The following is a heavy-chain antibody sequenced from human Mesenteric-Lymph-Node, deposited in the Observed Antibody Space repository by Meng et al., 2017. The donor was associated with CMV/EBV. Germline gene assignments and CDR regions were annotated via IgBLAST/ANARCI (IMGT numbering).Heavy chain of an antibody. J-gene: IGHJ4*02. CDR1: GFTFSSYA. CDR2: ISYDGSNK. Sequence: GGSLRLSCAASGFTFSSYAMHWVRQAPGKGLEWVAVISYDGSNKYYVDSVKGRFTISRDNSKSTLYLQMSSLTAEDTAVYFCATDGAVWGRGTLVTVSS. CDR3: ATDGAV. D-gene: IGHD4/OR15-4a*01. V-gene: IGHV3-30-3*01.